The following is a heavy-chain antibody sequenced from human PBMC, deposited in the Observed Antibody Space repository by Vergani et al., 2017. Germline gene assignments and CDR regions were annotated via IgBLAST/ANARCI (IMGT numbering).Heavy chain of an antibody. CDR1: GFTFSDYY. J-gene: IGHJ4*02. V-gene: IGHV3-11*05. CDR2: ISSCSSYT. Sequence: QVQLVESGGGLVKPGGSLRLSCAASGFTFSDYYMSWIRQAPGKGLEWVSYISSCSSYTNYADSVKGRFTISRDKAKNSLYLQMNSRRAEDTAVDYCAREWGVGATCPFELEYWGQGTLVTVSS. D-gene: IGHD1-26*01. CDR3: AREWGVGATCPFELEY.